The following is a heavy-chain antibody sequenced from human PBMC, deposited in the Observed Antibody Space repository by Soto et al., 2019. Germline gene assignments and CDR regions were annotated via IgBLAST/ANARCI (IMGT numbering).Heavy chain of an antibody. Sequence: LRLSCAASGFSVRSNYLSWVRKAPGKGLEWVSEIYGNENTNYADSVRGRFTISRDNSDNTVYLHMNTLTAEDTAVYYCAREWGRDYFDYWGQGTLVTVSS. CDR1: GFSVRSNY. CDR3: AREWGRDYFDY. CDR2: IYGNENT. J-gene: IGHJ4*02. V-gene: IGHV3-53*01. D-gene: IGHD3-16*01.